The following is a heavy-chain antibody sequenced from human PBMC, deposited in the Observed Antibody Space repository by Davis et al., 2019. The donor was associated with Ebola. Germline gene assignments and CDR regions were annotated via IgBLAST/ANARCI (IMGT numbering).Heavy chain of an antibody. CDR3: ASYFGDYLSFDY. CDR1: GDSISRDDHY. J-gene: IGHJ4*02. D-gene: IGHD4-17*01. V-gene: IGHV4-30-4*08. CDR2: IYYGGTT. Sequence: PSETLSLTCSLSGDSISRDDHYWGWIRQPPGKGLEWIGYIYYGGTTFYNPSLNSRVSIPVDTSRNQFSLKLNSVTAADTAVYYCASYFGDYLSFDYWGQGTLVTVSS.